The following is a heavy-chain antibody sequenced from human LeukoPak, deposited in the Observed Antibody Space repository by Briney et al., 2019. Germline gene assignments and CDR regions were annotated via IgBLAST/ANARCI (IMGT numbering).Heavy chain of an antibody. D-gene: IGHD3-9*01. CDR1: GFTFSSYA. CDR3: AKDSTYYDILTGYSPFDY. CDR2: ISGSGGST. Sequence: GGSLRLSCAASGFTFSSYAMSWVRQAPGKGLEWGSAISGSGGSTYYADSVKGRFTISRDNSKNTLYLQMNSLRAEDTAVYYCAKDSTYYDILTGYSPFDYWGQGTLVTVSS. V-gene: IGHV3-23*01. J-gene: IGHJ4*02.